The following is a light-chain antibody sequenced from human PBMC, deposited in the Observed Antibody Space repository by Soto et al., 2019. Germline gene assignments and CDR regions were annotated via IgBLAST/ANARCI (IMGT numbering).Light chain of an antibody. Sequence: QSVLTQPPSASGTPGQRVTISCSGSRSNIGNNYVCWYQQHPGTAPKLLIYKNNERPSGVHDRFSGSKSGTSASLAISGLRSEDEADYYCAAWDDSLSGRVFGGGTKLTVL. CDR2: KNN. CDR3: AAWDDSLSGRV. J-gene: IGLJ3*02. CDR1: RSNIGNNY. V-gene: IGLV1-47*01.